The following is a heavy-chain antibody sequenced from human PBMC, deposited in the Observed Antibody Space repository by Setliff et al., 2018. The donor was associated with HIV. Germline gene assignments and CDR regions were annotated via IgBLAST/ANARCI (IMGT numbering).Heavy chain of an antibody. Sequence: SVKVSCKASGGTFSSYAISWVRQAPGQGLEWMGGIIPILGIANYAQKFQGRVTITADESTSTAYMELSSPRSEDTAVYYCARRHEDGYIDYWGQGTLVTVSS. J-gene: IGHJ4*02. V-gene: IGHV1-69*10. CDR3: ARRHEDGYIDY. CDR2: IIPILGIA. CDR1: GGTFSSYA.